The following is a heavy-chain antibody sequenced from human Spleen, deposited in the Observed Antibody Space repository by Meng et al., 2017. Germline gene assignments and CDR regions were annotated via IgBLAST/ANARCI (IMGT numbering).Heavy chain of an antibody. CDR1: GYIFTSYA. D-gene: IGHD5-24*01. CDR2: INTHNGNT. V-gene: IGHV1-3*04. J-gene: IGHJ4*02. CDR3: ARSWITEMANFDY. Sequence: QVQLVQSGAEDKKPGASVKVSCKASGYIFTSYALEWVRQAPGQRPEWMGWINTHNGNTKYSQKFQDRVTIIRDTSASTAYMEVSSLRSEDTAVYYCARSWITEMANFDYWGQGTLVTVSS.